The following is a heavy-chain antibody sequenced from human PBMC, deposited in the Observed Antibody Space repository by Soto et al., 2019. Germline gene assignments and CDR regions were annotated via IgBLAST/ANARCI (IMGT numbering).Heavy chain of an antibody. CDR1: GFTFSTYA. Sequence: EVQLVESGGGLVQPGGSLRLSCAASGFTFSTYAMTWVHQAPGKGLEWVSGISGSGGSTYHADSVKGRFTISRDSSKNTVYLQMNSLRAEDTAVYYCAKGVGAKRYYFDYWGQGTLVTVSS. V-gene: IGHV3-23*04. D-gene: IGHD1-26*01. J-gene: IGHJ4*02. CDR3: AKGVGAKRYYFDY. CDR2: ISGSGGST.